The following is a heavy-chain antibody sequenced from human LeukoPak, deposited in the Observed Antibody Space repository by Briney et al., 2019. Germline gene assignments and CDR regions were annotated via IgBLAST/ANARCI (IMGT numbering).Heavy chain of an antibody. J-gene: IGHJ4*02. CDR1: GGSISSYY. Sequence: SETLSLTCTVSGGSISSYYWSWIRQPPGKGLEWIGYIYYSGSTNYNPSLKSRVTISVDTSKNQFSLKLSSVTAAYTAVYYCARVVGGSTYYFDYWGQGTLVTVSS. D-gene: IGHD3-10*01. V-gene: IGHV4-59*01. CDR3: ARVVGGSTYYFDY. CDR2: IYYSGST.